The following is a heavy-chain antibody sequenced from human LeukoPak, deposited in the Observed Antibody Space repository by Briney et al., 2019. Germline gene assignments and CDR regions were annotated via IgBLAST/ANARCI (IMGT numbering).Heavy chain of an antibody. CDR2: INSDGSST. V-gene: IGHV3-74*01. CDR1: GFTFSSYR. D-gene: IGHD6-19*01. J-gene: IGHJ2*01. CDR3: ARAASNIVVAGDWYFDL. Sequence: GGSLRLSCAASGFTFSSYRMHWVRQAPGKGRVWVSRINSDGSSTSYADSVKGRFTISTDNAKNTLYLQMNSLRAEDTAVYYCARAASNIVVAGDWYFDLWGRGTLVTVSS.